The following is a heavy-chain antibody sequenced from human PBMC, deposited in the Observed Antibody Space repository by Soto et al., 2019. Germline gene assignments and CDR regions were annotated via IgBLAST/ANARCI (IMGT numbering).Heavy chain of an antibody. J-gene: IGHJ4*02. V-gene: IGHV4-30-2*01. Sequence: PSETLSLTCAVSGGSISSGGYSWNWIRQPPGKGLEWIGYIYHSGSTYYNPSLKSRVTISVDRSKNQFSLKLSSVIAADTAVYYCASSHAGAHITAAVHWGQGTLVTVSS. CDR2: IYHSGST. CDR1: GGSISSGGYS. D-gene: IGHD6-13*01. CDR3: ASSHAGAHITAAVH.